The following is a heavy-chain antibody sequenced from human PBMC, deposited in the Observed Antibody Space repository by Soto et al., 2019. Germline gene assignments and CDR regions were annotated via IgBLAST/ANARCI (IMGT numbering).Heavy chain of an antibody. D-gene: IGHD1-1*01. CDR1: SGPTSSHN. V-gene: IGHV4-59*08. CDR3: VRQGIGNLHGLVDV. J-gene: IGHJ6*02. Sequence: QVQLQQSGPGLVKPSETLSLTCSVSSGPTSSHNWGWIRQTPGRGLEWIGYVYSTGGTSYNPSLNSRGTISADTSTNHLSLTLTSVTAADTAVYYCVRQGIGNLHGLVDVWGQGTTVRVSS. CDR2: VYSTGGT.